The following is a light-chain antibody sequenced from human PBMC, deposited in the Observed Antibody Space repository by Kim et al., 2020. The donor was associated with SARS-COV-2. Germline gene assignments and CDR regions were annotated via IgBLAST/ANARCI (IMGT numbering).Light chain of an antibody. CDR1: SSNIGSNT. J-gene: IGLJ1*01. V-gene: IGLV1-44*01. Sequence: ELTQPPSASATPGQRVTISCSGTSSNIGSNTVSWYQQLPGTAPRLLTHSDSQRPSGVPDRFSGSKSGSSASLAISGLQSEYEADYFCAAWDDSLKGYVFGSGTKVTVL. CDR2: SDS. CDR3: AAWDDSLKGYV.